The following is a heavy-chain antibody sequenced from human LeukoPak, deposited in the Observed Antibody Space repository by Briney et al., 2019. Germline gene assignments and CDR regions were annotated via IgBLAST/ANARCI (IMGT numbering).Heavy chain of an antibody. V-gene: IGHV3-48*01. CDR1: GFIFSSFS. J-gene: IGHJ3*02. CDR3: AREYSSSSGRAFDI. D-gene: IGHD6-6*01. CDR2: ISSSSAAI. Sequence: GGSLRLSCAASGFIFSSFSVNWVRQAPGKGLEWVSYISSSSAAIYYADSVKGRFTISRDNAKSSLYLQMNSLRAEDTALYYCAREYSSSSGRAFDIWGQGTMVTVSS.